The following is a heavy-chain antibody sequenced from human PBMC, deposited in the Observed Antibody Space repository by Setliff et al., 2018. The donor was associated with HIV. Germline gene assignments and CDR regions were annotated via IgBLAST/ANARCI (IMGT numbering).Heavy chain of an antibody. V-gene: IGHV4-4*07. CDR3: ASRRMRGNSHGYFDY. J-gene: IGHJ4*02. CDR1: GGSINSFY. D-gene: IGHD5-18*01. CDR2: IYVTGSS. Sequence: SETLSFTCTVSGGSINSFYWSWIRQPAGKGLEWIGRIYVTGSSAYNPSLKSRVSMSVLGSRNQISLKLTSVTAADTAVYYCASRRMRGNSHGYFDYWGQGILVTVSS.